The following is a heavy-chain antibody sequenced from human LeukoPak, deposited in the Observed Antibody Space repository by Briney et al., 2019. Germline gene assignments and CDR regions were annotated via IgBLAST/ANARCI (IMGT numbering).Heavy chain of an antibody. V-gene: IGHV4-59*13. Sequence: PSETLSLTCTVSGGSISSYYWSWIRQPPGKGLEWIGYIYYSGNTNYNPSLKSRVTISVDTSKNQFSLKLSSVTAADTAVYYCARENGDLLFDYWGQGTLVTVSS. CDR2: IYYSGNT. CDR1: GGSISSYY. CDR3: ARENGDLLFDY. D-gene: IGHD4-17*01. J-gene: IGHJ4*02.